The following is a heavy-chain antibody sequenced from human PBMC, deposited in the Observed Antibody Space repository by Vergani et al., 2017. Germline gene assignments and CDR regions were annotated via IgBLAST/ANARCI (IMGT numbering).Heavy chain of an antibody. CDR3: AHSVSGGYYYRYFDY. D-gene: IGHD3-22*01. CDR1: GFSLSTSGVG. CDR2: IYWDDDK. V-gene: IGHV2-5*02. Sequence: QITLKESGPTLVKPTQTLTLTCTFSGFSLSTSGVGVGWIRQPPGKALEWLARIYWDDDKRYIPSLKSRLTITKDTSKNQVVLTMTNMDPVDTATYYCAHSVSGGYYYRYFDYWGQGTLVTVSS. J-gene: IGHJ4*02.